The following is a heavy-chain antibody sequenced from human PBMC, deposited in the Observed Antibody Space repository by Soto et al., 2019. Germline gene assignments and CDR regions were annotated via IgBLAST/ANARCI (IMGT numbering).Heavy chain of an antibody. J-gene: IGHJ4*02. CDR2: ISYDGSNK. CDR3: ARAKSYTWSDGAYY. Sequence: QVQLVESGGGVVQPGRSLRLSCAASGFTFSSYAMHWVRQAPGKGLEWVAVISYDGSNKYYADSVKGRFTISRDKSKNTLYLQMNSLRAEDTAVYYCARAKSYTWSDGAYYWGQGTLVTVSS. D-gene: IGHD1-1*01. V-gene: IGHV3-30-3*01. CDR1: GFTFSSYA.